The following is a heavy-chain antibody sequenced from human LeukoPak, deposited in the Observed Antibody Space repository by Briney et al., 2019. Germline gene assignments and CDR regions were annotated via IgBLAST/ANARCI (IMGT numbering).Heavy chain of an antibody. CDR2: ISPSGSR. V-gene: IGHV1-46*01. Sequence: ASVKVSCKASGYVFSNYYVQWVREAPGQGLEWMGEISPSGSRSYAQEFQGRVTMTRDASTSTAYMELSSLSSEDTAVYYCAREGGTYKFLDYWGQGTLVTVSS. CDR1: GYVFSNYY. J-gene: IGHJ4*02. D-gene: IGHD1-26*01. CDR3: AREGGTYKFLDY.